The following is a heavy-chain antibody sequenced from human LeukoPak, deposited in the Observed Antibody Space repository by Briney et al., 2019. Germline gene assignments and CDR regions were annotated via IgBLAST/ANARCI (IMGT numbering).Heavy chain of an antibody. V-gene: IGHV4-38-2*01. Sequence: PWETLSLTCAVSGYSISSGYYWGWIRQPPGKGLEWIGSIYHSGSTYYNPPLKSRVTISVDTSKNQFSLKLSSVTAADTAVYYCARRARYYDNSGYYEYFQHWAQGTLVTVSS. CDR2: IYHSGST. D-gene: IGHD3-22*01. CDR3: ARRARYYDNSGYYEYFQH. J-gene: IGHJ1*01. CDR1: GYSISSGYY.